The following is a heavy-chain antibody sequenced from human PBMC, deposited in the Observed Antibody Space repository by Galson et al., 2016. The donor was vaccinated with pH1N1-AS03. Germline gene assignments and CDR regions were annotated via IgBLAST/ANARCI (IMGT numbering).Heavy chain of an antibody. J-gene: IGHJ4*02. V-gene: IGHV3-33*01. CDR3: ARGQGYNSGYFDTDY. Sequence: LRLSCAASGFTFSSYGMHWVRQTPGKGLEWVAVIWYDGSNKYYADSVKGRFTISRGNSKNTLYLQMSSLRAEDTAVYYCARGQGYNSGYFDTDYWGRGTLVTVSS. CDR1: GFTFSSYG. CDR2: IWYDGSNK. D-gene: IGHD3-22*01.